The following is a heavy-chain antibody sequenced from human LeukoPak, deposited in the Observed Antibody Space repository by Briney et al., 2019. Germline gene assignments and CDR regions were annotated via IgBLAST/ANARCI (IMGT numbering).Heavy chain of an antibody. CDR3: ARAATVTQHDAFDI. CDR2: IYHSGST. D-gene: IGHD4-17*01. CDR1: GGSISSGGYS. Sequence: SETLSLTCAVSGGSISSGGYSWSWIRQPPGKGLEWIGYIYHSGSTYYNPSLKSQVTISVDRSKNQFSLKLSSVTAADTAVYYCARAATVTQHDAFDIWGQGTMVTVSS. J-gene: IGHJ3*02. V-gene: IGHV4-30-2*01.